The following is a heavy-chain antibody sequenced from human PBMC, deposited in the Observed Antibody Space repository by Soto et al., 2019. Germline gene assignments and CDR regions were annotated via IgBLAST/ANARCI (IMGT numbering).Heavy chain of an antibody. D-gene: IGHD2-21*02. V-gene: IGHV4-31*03. CDR2: IYYSGST. J-gene: IGHJ6*02. CDR3: ARVCGGDCHYGMDV. CDR1: GGSISSGGYY. Sequence: QVQLQESGPGLVKPSQTLSLTCTVSGGSISSGGYYWSWIRQHPGKGLEWIGYIYYSGSTYYNPSLKSRVTRAVHTSKNQFSLKLSSVTAADTAVYYCARVCGGDCHYGMDVWGQGTTVTVSS.